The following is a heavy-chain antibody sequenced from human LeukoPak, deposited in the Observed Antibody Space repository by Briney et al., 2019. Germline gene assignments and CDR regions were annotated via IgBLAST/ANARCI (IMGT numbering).Heavy chain of an antibody. CDR2: ISYDGSNK. Sequence: PGRSLRLSCAASGFTFSSYAMHWVRQAPGMGLEWVAVISYDGSNKYYADSVKGRFTISRDNSKNTLYLQMNSLRAEDTAVYYCARDRRKLRYFDWLFWDWGQGTLVTVSS. J-gene: IGHJ4*02. CDR1: GFTFSSYA. CDR3: ARDRRKLRYFDWLFWD. V-gene: IGHV3-30-3*01. D-gene: IGHD3-9*01.